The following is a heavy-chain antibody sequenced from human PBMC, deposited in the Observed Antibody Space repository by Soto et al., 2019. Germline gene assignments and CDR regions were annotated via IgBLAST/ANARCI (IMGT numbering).Heavy chain of an antibody. D-gene: IGHD4-17*01. CDR2: IYYSGTT. CDR3: ASEENGDKFDY. CDR1: SGSISSRSYY. Sequence: SETLSLACIVSSGSISSRSYYWAWIRQPPGQGLEWIGSIYYSGTTYYNPSLKSRVTISVDTSKNQFSLKLNSVTAADTAVYYCASEENGDKFDYWGQGTLVTVSS. V-gene: IGHV4-39*01. J-gene: IGHJ4*02.